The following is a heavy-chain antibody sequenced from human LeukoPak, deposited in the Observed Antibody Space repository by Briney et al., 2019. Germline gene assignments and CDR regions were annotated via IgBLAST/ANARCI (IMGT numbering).Heavy chain of an antibody. CDR3: ARVGSGSKYNWFDP. CDR1: GFTFSSYA. D-gene: IGHD1-26*01. Sequence: GGSLRLSCAASGFTFSSYAMSWVRQAPGKGLEWVSAISGSGGSTYYADSVKGRFTISRDNAKNSLYLQMNSLRAEDTAVYYCARVGSGSKYNWFDPWGQGTLVTVSS. CDR2: ISGSGGST. J-gene: IGHJ5*02. V-gene: IGHV3-23*01.